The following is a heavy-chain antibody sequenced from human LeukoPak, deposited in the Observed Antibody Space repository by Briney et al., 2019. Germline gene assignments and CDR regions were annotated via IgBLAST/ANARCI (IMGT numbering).Heavy chain of an antibody. V-gene: IGHV4-4*07. CDR3: ARLKYYGSAGYSPGYYMDV. J-gene: IGHJ6*03. Sequence: PSETLSLTCTVSGASMATNYWSWSRQSAGTGLEWVGRIYITGSTNYNPSLQSRLSMSVDTSKNQFSLRLTSVSAADTAVYYCARLKYYGSAGYSPGYYMDVWGKGTTVTVSS. CDR2: IYITGST. D-gene: IGHD3-10*01. CDR1: GASMATNY.